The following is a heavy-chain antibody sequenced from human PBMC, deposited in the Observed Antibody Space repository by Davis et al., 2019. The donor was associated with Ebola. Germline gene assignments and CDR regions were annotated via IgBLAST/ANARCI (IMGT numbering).Heavy chain of an antibody. V-gene: IGHV3-21*05. D-gene: IGHD1-1*01. CDR2: ISSSSSYT. Sequence: GGSLRLSCAASGFTFSSYWLHWVRQAPGKGLEWVSYISSSSSYTNYADSVKGRFTISRDNAKNSLYLQMNSLRAEDTAVYYCAREPVLNERGRMHYGMDVWGQGTTVTVSS. CDR1: GFTFSSYW. CDR3: AREPVLNERGRMHYGMDV. J-gene: IGHJ6*02.